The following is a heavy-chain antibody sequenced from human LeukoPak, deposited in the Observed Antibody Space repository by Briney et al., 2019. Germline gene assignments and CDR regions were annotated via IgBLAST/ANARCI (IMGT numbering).Heavy chain of an antibody. J-gene: IGHJ4*02. CDR2: INPSGGST. CDR3: ARDSLYGVVDY. CDR1: GYTFTSYY. Sequence: ASVKVSCKASGYTFTSYYMHWVRQAPGQGLEWMEIINPSGGSTSYAQKFQGRVTMTRDTSTSTVYMYLSSLRSEDTAVYYCARDSLYGVVDYWGQGTLVTVSS. V-gene: IGHV1-46*01. D-gene: IGHD4-17*01.